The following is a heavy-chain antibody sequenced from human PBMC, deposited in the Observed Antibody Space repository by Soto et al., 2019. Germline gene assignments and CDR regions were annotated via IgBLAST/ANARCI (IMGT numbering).Heavy chain of an antibody. CDR2: IYYSGST. J-gene: IGHJ3*02. D-gene: IGHD2-21*02. CDR1: GGSISSYY. Sequence: PSETLSLTCTVSGGSISSYYWSWIRQPPGKGLEWIGYIYYSGSTNYNPSLKSRVTISVDTSKNQFSLKLSTVTAADTAVYYCARAYCGGDCYSDDAFDIWGQGTMVTVSS. CDR3: ARAYCGGDCYSDDAFDI. V-gene: IGHV4-59*01.